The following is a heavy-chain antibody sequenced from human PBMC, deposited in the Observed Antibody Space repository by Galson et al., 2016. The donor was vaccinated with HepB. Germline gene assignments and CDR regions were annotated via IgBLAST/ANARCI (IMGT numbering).Heavy chain of an antibody. CDR3: AMAATPYGSGSYYSP. CDR2: VFHSGSS. J-gene: IGHJ5*02. Sequence: SETLSLTCAVSGGSISSSNWWSWVRQPPGKGLEWIGEVFHSGSSNYNPSLKSRITLSVDNSKNHFSLNLNSVTAADTAIYYCAMAATPYGSGSYYSPWGQGTLVTVSS. CDR1: GGSISSSNW. D-gene: IGHD3-10*01. V-gene: IGHV4-4*02.